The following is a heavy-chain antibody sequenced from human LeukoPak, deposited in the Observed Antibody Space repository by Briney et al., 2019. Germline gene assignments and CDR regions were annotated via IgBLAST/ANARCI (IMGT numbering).Heavy chain of an antibody. CDR2: ISGSGGST. CDR1: GFTFSSYA. V-gene: IGHV3-23*01. CDR3: AKWGAGSYYKGGFDY. J-gene: IGHJ4*02. D-gene: IGHD3-10*01. Sequence: PGGSLRLSCAASGFTFSSYAMSWVRQAPGKGLEWVSAISGSGGSTYYADSVKGRFTISRDNSKNTLYLQMNSLRAEDTAVYYCAKWGAGSYYKGGFDYWGQGTLVTVSS.